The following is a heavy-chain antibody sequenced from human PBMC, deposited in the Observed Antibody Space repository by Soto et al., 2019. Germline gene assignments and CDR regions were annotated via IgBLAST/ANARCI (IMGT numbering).Heavy chain of an antibody. J-gene: IGHJ4*02. CDR3: ARLPSRHLVDY. V-gene: IGHV4-39*01. D-gene: IGHD3-3*02. CDR2: MFYGVST. Sequence: PSETLSLTCTVSGSSINSSGYYWGWIRQPPGKGLEWIGSMFYGVSTYYNPSLKSRGTVSVDTSKNQFSLNLRSVTAADTSVYYCARLPSRHLVDYWGQGTLVTVSS. CDR1: GSSINSSGYY.